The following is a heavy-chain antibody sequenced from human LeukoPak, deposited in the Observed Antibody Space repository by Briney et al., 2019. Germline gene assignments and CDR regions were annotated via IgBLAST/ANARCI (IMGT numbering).Heavy chain of an antibody. CDR3: ARHQKYSSGGHYFDY. D-gene: IGHD6-19*01. Sequence: GESLKISCKASGYSFSSQWIGWVRQMPGKGLEWMGIIYPGDSDTRYSPSFQGQVTISADKSINTAYLQWTSLKASDTAMYYCARHQKYSSGGHYFDYWGQGTQVTVSS. J-gene: IGHJ4*02. CDR1: GYSFSSQW. V-gene: IGHV5-51*01. CDR2: IYPGDSDT.